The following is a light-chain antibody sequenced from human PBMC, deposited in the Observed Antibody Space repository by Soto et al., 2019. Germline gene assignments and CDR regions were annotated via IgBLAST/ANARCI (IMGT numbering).Light chain of an antibody. Sequence: EIVLTQSPGTLSLSPGERATLSCRASQSVASTYLAWYQHKPGQAPRLLIYGASSRATGIPDRFSGSGSGTDFTLTISRLEPEDFAVYYCQKFGTTPWTFGQGTKVEIK. CDR1: QSVASTY. CDR2: GAS. CDR3: QKFGTTPWT. V-gene: IGKV3-20*01. J-gene: IGKJ1*01.